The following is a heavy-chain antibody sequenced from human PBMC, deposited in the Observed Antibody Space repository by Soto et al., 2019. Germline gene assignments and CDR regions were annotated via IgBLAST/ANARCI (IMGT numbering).Heavy chain of an antibody. CDR3: ARDLGAYYYDSSGYYQGAFDI. Sequence: GGSLRLSCAASGFTFSSYEMNWVRQAPGKGLEWVSYISSSGSTIYYADSVKGRFTISRDNAKNSLYLQMNSLRAEDTAVYYCARDLGAYYYDSSGYYQGAFDIWGQGTMVTVSS. D-gene: IGHD3-22*01. CDR2: ISSSGSTI. J-gene: IGHJ3*02. CDR1: GFTFSSYE. V-gene: IGHV3-48*03.